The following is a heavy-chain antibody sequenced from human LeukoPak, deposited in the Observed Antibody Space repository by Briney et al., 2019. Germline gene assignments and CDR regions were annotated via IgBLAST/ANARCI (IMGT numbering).Heavy chain of an antibody. D-gene: IGHD3-10*01. CDR3: ARPATMSRGLMVGPLDF. J-gene: IGHJ4*02. CDR2: IFYSGST. CDR1: GGSINSSSYY. Sequence: SETLSLTCTVSGGSINSSSYYWGWIRQPPGKGLEWIGSIFYSGSTYHNPSLKSRVTISVDTSSNQFSLRLNSVTAADTAVYYCARPATMSRGLMVGPLDFWGQGTLVTVSS. V-gene: IGHV4-39*01.